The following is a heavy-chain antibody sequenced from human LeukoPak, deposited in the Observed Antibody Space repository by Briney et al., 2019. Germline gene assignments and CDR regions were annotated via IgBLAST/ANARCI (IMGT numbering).Heavy chain of an antibody. CDR3: ARGPSMQPSSFFDY. CDR1: GFTFSSYT. V-gene: IGHV3-64*01. D-gene: IGHD3-3*02. J-gene: IGHJ4*02. Sequence: GGSLRLSCAASGFTFSSYTMHWVRQAPGKGLEYVSAISRNGGSTYYANSVKGRFTISRDNSKNTLYLQMGSLRAEDMAVYYCARGPSMQPSSFFDYWGQGTLGTVSS. CDR2: ISRNGGST.